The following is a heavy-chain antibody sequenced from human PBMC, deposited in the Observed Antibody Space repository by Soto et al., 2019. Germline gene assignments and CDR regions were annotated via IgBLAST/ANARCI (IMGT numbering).Heavy chain of an antibody. D-gene: IGHD3-10*01. J-gene: IGHJ6*02. V-gene: IGHV1-18*04. CDR3: ARAGKYYYGSGSPYYYGMDV. Sequence: QVQLVQSGAEVKKPGASVKVSCKASGYTFTSYGVSWVRQAPGQGLEWMGWISGYNGNTNYAQKLKGRVTMTTDTSTSKASMELRSLRSDDTAVYYCARAGKYYYGSGSPYYYGMDVWGQGITVTVSS. CDR1: GYTFTSYG. CDR2: ISGYNGNT.